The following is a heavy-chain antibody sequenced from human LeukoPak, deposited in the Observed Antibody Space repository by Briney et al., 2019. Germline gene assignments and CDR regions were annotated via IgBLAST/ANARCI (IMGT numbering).Heavy chain of an antibody. Sequence: GGSLRLSCAASGFTFSSYAMSWVRQAPGKGLEWVSAISGSGGSTYYADSVKGRFTISRDNSKNTLYLQMNSLRTEDTAVYYCARSSVIRYRSTWFDYWGQGTLVTVSS. CDR2: ISGSGGST. CDR1: GFTFSSYA. CDR3: ARSSVIRYRSTWFDY. D-gene: IGHD6-13*01. V-gene: IGHV3-23*01. J-gene: IGHJ4*02.